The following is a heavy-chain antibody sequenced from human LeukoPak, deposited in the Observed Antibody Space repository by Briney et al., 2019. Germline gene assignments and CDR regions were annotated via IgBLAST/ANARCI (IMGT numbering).Heavy chain of an antibody. D-gene: IGHD4-11*01. CDR1: GFTLSSYS. Sequence: GGSLRLSCAASGFTLSSYSTNWVRQAPGKGLEWVSSISSSSSYIYYADSVKGRFTISRDNDKNSLYLQMNSLRAEDTAVYYCARVPVTDYYYMDVWGKGTTVTVSS. CDR3: ARVPVTDYYYMDV. J-gene: IGHJ6*03. V-gene: IGHV3-21*01. CDR2: ISSSSSYI.